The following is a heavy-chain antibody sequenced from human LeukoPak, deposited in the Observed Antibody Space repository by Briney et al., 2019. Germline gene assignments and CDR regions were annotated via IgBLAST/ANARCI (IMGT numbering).Heavy chain of an antibody. V-gene: IGHV3-15*01. CDR3: ARDHFAFLGYCSGNSCNTAAN. CDR1: GFIFSSAW. D-gene: IGHD2-15*01. J-gene: IGHJ4*02. CDR2: IKTKIDGGTT. Sequence: PGGSLRLSCAASGFIFSSAWMSWVRQAPGKGLEWVGHIKTKIDGGTTDYAAPVKGRFTISRDNAKNSLHLQMNSLRAEDTAVYFCARDHFAFLGYCSGNSCNTAANWGQGTLVTVSS.